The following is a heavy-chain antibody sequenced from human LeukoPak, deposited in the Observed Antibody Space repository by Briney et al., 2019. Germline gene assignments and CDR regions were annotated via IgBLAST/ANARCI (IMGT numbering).Heavy chain of an antibody. J-gene: IGHJ6*03. CDR1: GYTFTSYG. V-gene: IGHV1-69*05. D-gene: IGHD2-2*01. Sequence: PWASAKVSCKASGYTFTSYGISWVRQAPGQGLEWMGGIIPIFGTANYAQKFQGRVTITTDESTSTAYMELSSLRSEDTAVYYCARVSTRYYYYMDVWGKGTTVTVSS. CDR3: ARVSTRYYYYMDV. CDR2: IIPIFGTA.